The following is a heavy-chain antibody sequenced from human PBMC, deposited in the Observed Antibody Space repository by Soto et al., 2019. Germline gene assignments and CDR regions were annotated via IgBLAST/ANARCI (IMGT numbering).Heavy chain of an antibody. D-gene: IGHD3-3*01. V-gene: IGHV4-39*01. CDR2: IYYSGST. J-gene: IGHJ5*02. Sequence: SETLSLTCTVSGGSISSSSYYWGWIRQPPGKGLEWIGSIYYSGSTYYNPSLKSRVTISVDTSKNQFSLKLSSVTAADTAVYYGARPTIDNWFDPWGQGTLVTVSS. CDR1: GGSISSSSYY. CDR3: ARPTIDNWFDP.